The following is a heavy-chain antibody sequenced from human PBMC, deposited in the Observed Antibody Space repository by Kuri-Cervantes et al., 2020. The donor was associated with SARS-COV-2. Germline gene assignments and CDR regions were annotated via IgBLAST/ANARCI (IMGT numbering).Heavy chain of an antibody. J-gene: IGHJ6*03. CDR3: ARECTWIQPIFVGLGDELHYYYYYMDV. CDR1: GYSISSGDYY. V-gene: IGHV4-30-4*08. D-gene: IGHD5-18*01. CDR2: IYYSGST. Sequence: SETLSLTCTVSGYSISSGDYYWSWIRQPPGKGLEWIGYIYYSGSTYYNPSLKSRVTISVDTSRNQFSLKLSSVTAADTAVYYCARECTWIQPIFVGLGDELHYYYYYMDVWGKGTTVTVSS.